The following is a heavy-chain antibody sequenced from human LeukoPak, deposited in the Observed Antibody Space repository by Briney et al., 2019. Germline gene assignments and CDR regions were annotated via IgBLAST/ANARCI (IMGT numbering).Heavy chain of an antibody. CDR1: GYTFTSYY. CDR2: INPSGGST. D-gene: IGHD5-12*01. J-gene: IGHJ4*02. V-gene: IGHV1-46*01. Sequence: ASVKVPCKASGYTFTSYYMHWVRQAPGQGLEWMGIINPSGGSTSYAQKFQGRVTMTRDMSTSTVYMELSSLRSEDTAVYYCASFGGYSGYDGTFDYWGQGTLVTVSS. CDR3: ASFGGYSGYDGTFDY.